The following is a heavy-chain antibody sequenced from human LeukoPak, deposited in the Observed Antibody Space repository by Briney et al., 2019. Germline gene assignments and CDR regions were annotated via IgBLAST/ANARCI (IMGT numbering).Heavy chain of an antibody. V-gene: IGHV4-38-2*02. J-gene: IGHJ3*02. Sequence: KPSETLSLTCTVSGYSISSGYYWGWIRQPPGKGLEWIGSIYHGGGTYYNPSLKSRLTISVDTSKNQFSLKLSSVTAADTAVYYCARHRHYYDSSGYRAYAFDIWGQGTMVTVSS. CDR2: IYHGGGT. CDR1: GYSISSGYY. D-gene: IGHD3-22*01. CDR3: ARHRHYYDSSGYRAYAFDI.